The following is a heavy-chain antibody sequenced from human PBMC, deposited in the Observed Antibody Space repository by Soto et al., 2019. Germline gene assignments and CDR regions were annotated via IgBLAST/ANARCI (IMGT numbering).Heavy chain of an antibody. J-gene: IGHJ4*02. CDR1: GFTFGDYA. CDR2: IRSKAYGGTT. Sequence: PGGSLRLSCTASGFTFGDYAMSWVRQAPGKGLEWVGFIRSKAYGGTTEYAASVKGRFTISRDDSKSIAYLQMNSLKTEDTAVYYCTRDSIAAAGHFDYWGQGTLVTVSS. D-gene: IGHD6-13*01. V-gene: IGHV3-49*04. CDR3: TRDSIAAAGHFDY.